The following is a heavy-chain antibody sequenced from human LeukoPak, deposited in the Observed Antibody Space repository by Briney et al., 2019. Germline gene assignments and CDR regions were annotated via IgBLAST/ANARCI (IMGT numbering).Heavy chain of an antibody. V-gene: IGHV1-46*01. J-gene: IGHJ4*02. Sequence: ASVKVSCKASGYTFTNYYMHWVRQAPGQGLEWMGIINPSGGSRRYAQKFQGRVTMTRDTSTSTVYMELSSLRSDDTAVYYCARDGWGSSSWKANGDYFDYWGQGTLVTVSS. D-gene: IGHD3-16*01. CDR1: GYTFTNYY. CDR3: ARDGWGSSSWKANGDYFDY. CDR2: INPSGGSR.